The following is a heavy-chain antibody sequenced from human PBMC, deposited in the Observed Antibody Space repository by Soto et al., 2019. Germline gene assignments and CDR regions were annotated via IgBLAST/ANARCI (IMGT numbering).Heavy chain of an antibody. CDR3: AREIRGAGRGGWFDP. CDR1: GYTFTGYY. CDR2: INPDSGGT. J-gene: IGHJ5*02. V-gene: IGHV1-2*04. Sequence: QVQLVQSGAEVKKPGASVKVSCKASGYTFTGYYLHWVRQAAGQGLEWMGWINPDSGGTNYAQKFQGWVTMTRDTSISTAYMELTRLRSDDTAFYYCAREIRGAGRGGWFDPWGQGTLVTVSS. D-gene: IGHD3-10*01.